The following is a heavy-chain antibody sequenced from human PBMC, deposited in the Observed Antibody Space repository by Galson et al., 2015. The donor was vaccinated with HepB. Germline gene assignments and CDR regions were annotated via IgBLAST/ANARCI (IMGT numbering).Heavy chain of an antibody. CDR3: ARVGELLIDY. Sequence: SCAASGFTFSSYAMHWVRQAPGKGLEWVAVISYDGGNKYYADSVKGRFTISRHNSKNTLYLQMNSLRAEDTAVYYCARVGELLIDYWGQGTLVTVSS. V-gene: IGHV3-30*04. CDR1: GFTFSSYA. CDR2: ISYDGGNK. D-gene: IGHD1-26*01. J-gene: IGHJ4*02.